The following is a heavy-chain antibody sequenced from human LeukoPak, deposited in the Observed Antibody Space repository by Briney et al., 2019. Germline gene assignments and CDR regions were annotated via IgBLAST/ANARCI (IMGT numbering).Heavy chain of an antibody. CDR3: ARGRYYYDSSGYWGFDP. V-gene: IGHV4-61*05. D-gene: IGHD3-22*01. CDR2: IYYSGST. J-gene: IGHJ5*02. CDR1: GGSISSSSYY. Sequence: SETLSLTCTVSGGSISSSSYYWGWIRQPPGKGLEWIGYIYYSGSTNYNPSLKSRVTISVDTSKNQFSLKLSSVTAADTAVYYCARGRYYYDSSGYWGFDPWGQGTLVTVSS.